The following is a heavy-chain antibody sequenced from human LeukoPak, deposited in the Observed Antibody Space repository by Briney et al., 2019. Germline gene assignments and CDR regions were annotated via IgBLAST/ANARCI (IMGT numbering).Heavy chain of an antibody. J-gene: IGHJ3*02. CDR2: IYPGDSDT. D-gene: IGHD6-19*01. CDR1: EYSFTSYW. CDR3: ASPSSGWGSAFDI. Sequence: GESLKISCKGSEYSFTSYWIGWVRQMPGKGLEWMGIIYPGDSDTRYSPSFQGQVTISADKSISTAYLQWSSLKASDTAMYYCASPSSGWGSAFDIWGQGTMVTVSS. V-gene: IGHV5-51*01.